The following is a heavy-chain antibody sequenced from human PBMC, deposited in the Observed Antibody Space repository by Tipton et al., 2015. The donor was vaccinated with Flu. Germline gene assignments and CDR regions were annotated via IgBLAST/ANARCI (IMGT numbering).Heavy chain of an antibody. Sequence: TLSLTCSVSGDSIGSGYFWGWIRQAPGQGLEWIGNVHRAGNPYYNPSLKSRVTISVDTSKNQFSLRLYSVTAADTAVYYCASAPTWAGSWGQGTLVTVSS. CDR3: ASAPTWAGS. D-gene: IGHD3-10*01. CDR2: VHRAGNP. V-gene: IGHV4-38-2*01. CDR1: GDSIGSGYF. J-gene: IGHJ4*02.